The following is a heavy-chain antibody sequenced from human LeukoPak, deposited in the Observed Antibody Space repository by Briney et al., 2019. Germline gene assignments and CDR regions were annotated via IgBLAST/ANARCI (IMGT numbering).Heavy chain of an antibody. D-gene: IGHD6-6*01. CDR3: ARRAGQLAYYYYGMDV. CDR2: IYPVDSET. Sequence: GESLKISCKGSGYSFTSYWIGWVRQMPGKGLEWMGIIYPVDSETRYSPSFQGQVTISADKSISTAYLQWSSLKASDTAMYYCARRAGQLAYYYYGMDVWGQGTTVTVSS. CDR1: GYSFTSYW. J-gene: IGHJ6*02. V-gene: IGHV5-51*01.